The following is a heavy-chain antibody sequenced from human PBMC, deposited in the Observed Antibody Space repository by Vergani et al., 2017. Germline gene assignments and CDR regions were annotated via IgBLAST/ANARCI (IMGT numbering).Heavy chain of an antibody. CDR1: GYTLTELS. Sequence: QVQLVQSGAEVKKPGASVKVSCKVSGYTLTELSMHWVRQAPGKGLEWMGGFDPEDGETIYAQKFQGRVTMTEDTSTDTAYMELSSLRSEDTAGYYCATVQLGRGFGSGWYGGAFDIWGQGTMVTVSS. V-gene: IGHV1-24*01. CDR3: ATVQLGRGFGSGWYGGAFDI. J-gene: IGHJ3*02. D-gene: IGHD6-19*01. CDR2: FDPEDGET.